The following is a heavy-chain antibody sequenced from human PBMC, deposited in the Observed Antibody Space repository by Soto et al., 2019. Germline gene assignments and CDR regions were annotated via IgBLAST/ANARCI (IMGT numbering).Heavy chain of an antibody. V-gene: IGHV1-46*01. CDR2: INPSGGST. CDR1: GYTFTSYY. CDR3: ARGDITMIVVVITTSTAPMDY. J-gene: IGHJ4*02. Sequence: ASVKVSCKASGYTFTSYYMHWVRQAPGQGLEWMGIINPSGGSTSYAQKFQGRVTMTRDTSTSTVYMELSSLRSEDTAVYYCARGDITMIVVVITTSTAPMDYWGQGTLVTSPQ. D-gene: IGHD3-22*01.